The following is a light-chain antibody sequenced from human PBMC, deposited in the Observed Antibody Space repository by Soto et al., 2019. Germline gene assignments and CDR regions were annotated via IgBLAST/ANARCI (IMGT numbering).Light chain of an antibody. CDR2: DDD. J-gene: IGLJ1*01. CDR3: GSWDSSLSAYV. CDR1: SSNIGGNS. Sequence: QSVLTQPPSVSAAPGQRVTISCSGSSSNIGGNSVSWYQQLPGTAPKLLIYDDDKRPSGIPDRFSGSKSGTSATLGITGFQTGDEADHYCGSWDSSLSAYVFGNGTKV. V-gene: IGLV1-51*01.